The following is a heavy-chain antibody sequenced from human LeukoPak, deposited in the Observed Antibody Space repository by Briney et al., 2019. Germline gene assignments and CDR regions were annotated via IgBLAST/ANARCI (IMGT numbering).Heavy chain of an antibody. V-gene: IGHV4-59*01. J-gene: IGHJ3*02. CDR3: ATSTTGTSYAFDI. CDR1: GGSISSSF. Sequence: SETLSLTCTVSGGSISSSFWGWLRQPPGKGLEWIGYLYYIGSTNYNPSLKSRVTISVDTSKNQFSLQLSSVTAADTAVYYCATSTTGTSYAFDIWGQGTMVTVSS. CDR2: LYYIGST. D-gene: IGHD1-1*01.